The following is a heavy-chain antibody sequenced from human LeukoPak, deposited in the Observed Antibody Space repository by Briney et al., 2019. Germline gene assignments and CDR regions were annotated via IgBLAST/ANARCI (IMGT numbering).Heavy chain of an antibody. CDR1: GFTFSEYW. CDR2: IKHDRSDK. V-gene: IGHV3-7*01. D-gene: IGHD6-13*01. J-gene: IGHJ4*02. Sequence: GGSLRLSCAASGFTFSEYWMAWVRQAPGKGLEWVAYIKHDRSDKYYVDSVKGRFTISRDNAKNSLYLQMNSLRAEDTAVYYCARLAAAGEGYDYWGRGTLVTVSS. CDR3: ARLAAAGEGYDY.